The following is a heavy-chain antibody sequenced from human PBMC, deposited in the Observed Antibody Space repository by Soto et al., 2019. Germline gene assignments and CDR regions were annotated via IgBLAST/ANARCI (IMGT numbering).Heavy chain of an antibody. V-gene: IGHV3-23*01. CDR3: ARAYVGYCTGGSCSHFDN. CDR2: VNGNGFST. Sequence: GGSLRLSCTASGMSAFTFSGYAISWVRQAPGKGLEWVSTVNGNGFSTYYADSVEGRFTISRLNSKNTLYLQMNSLRTADTAIYYCARAYVGYCTGGSCSHFDNWGQGTLVTSPQ. D-gene: IGHD2-8*01. J-gene: IGHJ4*02. CDR1: GMSAFTFSGYA.